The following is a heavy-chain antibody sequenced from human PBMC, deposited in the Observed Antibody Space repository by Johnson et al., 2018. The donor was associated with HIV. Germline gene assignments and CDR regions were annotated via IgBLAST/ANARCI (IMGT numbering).Heavy chain of an antibody. CDR3: ARDGTTGPSGDAFDI. J-gene: IGHJ3*02. CDR2: IYGGGST. D-gene: IGHD1-14*01. V-gene: IGHV3-66*03. Sequence: VQLVESGGGLIQPGGSLRLSCAASGFTVSSNYMSWVRQAPGKGLEWVSVIYGGGSTYYADSVKGRFTISRDNSKNTLYLQMNSLRPEDTAVYYCARDGTTGPSGDAFDIWGQGTMVTVSS. CDR1: GFTVSSNY.